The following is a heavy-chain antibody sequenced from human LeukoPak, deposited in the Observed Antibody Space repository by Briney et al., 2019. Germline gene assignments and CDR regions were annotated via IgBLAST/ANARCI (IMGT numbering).Heavy chain of an antibody. CDR3: ARVLSNAMVRGVIRVFDY. J-gene: IGHJ4*02. D-gene: IGHD3-10*01. CDR2: MNPNSGNT. CDR1: GYTFTSYD. Sequence: GASVKVSCKASGYTFTSYDINWVRQATGQGLEWMGWMNPNSGNTGYAQKFQGRVTMTTDTSTSTAYMELRSLRSDDTAVYYCARVLSNAMVRGVIRVFDYWGQGTLVTVSS. V-gene: IGHV1-8*01.